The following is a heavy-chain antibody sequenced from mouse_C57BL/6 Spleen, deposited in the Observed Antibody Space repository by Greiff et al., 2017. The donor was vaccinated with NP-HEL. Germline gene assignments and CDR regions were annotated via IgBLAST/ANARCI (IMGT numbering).Heavy chain of an antibody. CDR3: ARPYGYDAHYYAMDY. CDR1: GYTFTSYW. D-gene: IGHD2-2*01. Sequence: QVQLQQSGTELVKPGASVKLSCKASGYTFTSYWMHWVKQRPGQGLEWIGNINPSNGGTNYNEKFKSKATLTVDKSSSTAYMQLSSLTSEDSAVYYCARPYGYDAHYYAMDYWGQGTSVTVSS. V-gene: IGHV1-53*01. CDR2: INPSNGGT. J-gene: IGHJ4*01.